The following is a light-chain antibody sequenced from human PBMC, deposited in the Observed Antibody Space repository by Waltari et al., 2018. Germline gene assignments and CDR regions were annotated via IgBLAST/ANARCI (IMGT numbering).Light chain of an antibody. J-gene: IGKJ3*01. CDR2: DAS. Sequence: EFVLTQSPATLSLSPWERATLSCRASQSVSSYLAWYQQKPGQAPRLLIYDASNRATGIPARFSGSGSGTDFTLTISSLEPEDFAVYYCQQRSNWPPLFTFGPGTKVDIK. CDR1: QSVSSY. CDR3: QQRSNWPPLFT. V-gene: IGKV3-11*01.